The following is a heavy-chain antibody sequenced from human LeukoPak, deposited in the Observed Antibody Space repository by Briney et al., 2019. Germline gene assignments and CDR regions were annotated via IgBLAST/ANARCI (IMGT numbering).Heavy chain of an antibody. V-gene: IGHV4-34*01. D-gene: IGHD6-19*01. CDR1: GGSISSYY. Sequence: SETLSLTCTVSGGSISSYYWSWIRQPPGKGLEWIGEINHSGSTNYNPSLKSRVTISVDTSKNQFSLKLSSVTAADTAVYYCARVSFGALDSSGWYVGANWFDPWGQGTLVTVSS. J-gene: IGHJ5*02. CDR3: ARVSFGALDSSGWYVGANWFDP. CDR2: INHSGST.